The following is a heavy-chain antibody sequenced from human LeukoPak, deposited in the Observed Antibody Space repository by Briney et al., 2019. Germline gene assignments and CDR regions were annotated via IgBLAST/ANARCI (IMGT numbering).Heavy chain of an antibody. V-gene: IGHV1-46*01. CDR2: INPSGGSP. Sequence: ASVKVSCKASGYTFTTYYIHWVRQVPGQGLEWMGIINPSGGSPTYAQKFQGRVTITADKSTSTAYMELSSLRSEDTAVYYCARARPSSRLEGWFDPWGQGTLVTVSS. CDR3: ARARPSSRLEGWFDP. J-gene: IGHJ5*02. D-gene: IGHD6-13*01. CDR1: GYTFTTYY.